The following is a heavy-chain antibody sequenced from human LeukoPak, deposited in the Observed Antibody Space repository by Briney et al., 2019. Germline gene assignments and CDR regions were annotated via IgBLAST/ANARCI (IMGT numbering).Heavy chain of an antibody. D-gene: IGHD1-26*01. Sequence: ASVKVSCKASGYTFTGYYMHWVRQAPGQGLEWMGWINPNSGGTNYAQKFQGRVTMTRDTSISTAYMELSRLRSDDTAVYYCARRIVGANERTFDYWGQGTLVTVSS. CDR1: GYTFTGYY. CDR2: INPNSGGT. CDR3: ARRIVGANERTFDY. J-gene: IGHJ4*02. V-gene: IGHV1-2*02.